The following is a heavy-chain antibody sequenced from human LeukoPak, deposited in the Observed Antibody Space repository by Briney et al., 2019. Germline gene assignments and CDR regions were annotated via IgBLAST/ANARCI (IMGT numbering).Heavy chain of an antibody. CDR1: GYSISSGYY. Sequence: SATLSLTCTVSGYSISSGYYWGWIRQAPGKGLEWIGSIYHSGSTYYNPSLKSRVTISVDTSKYQFSLKLSSVTAADTAVYYCARDRIRYGSGSYDYWGQGTLVTVSS. CDR3: ARDRIRYGSGSYDY. CDR2: IYHSGST. V-gene: IGHV4-38-2*02. J-gene: IGHJ4*02. D-gene: IGHD3-10*01.